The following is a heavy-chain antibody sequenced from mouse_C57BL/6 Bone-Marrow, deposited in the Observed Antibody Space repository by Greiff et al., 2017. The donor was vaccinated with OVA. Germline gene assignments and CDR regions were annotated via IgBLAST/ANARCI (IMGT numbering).Heavy chain of an antibody. V-gene: IGHV1-82*01. CDR2: IYPGDGDT. CDR3: AKRGSIHYAMDY. D-gene: IGHD2-10*02. Sequence: VQLQQSGPELVKPGASVKISCKASGYAFSSSWMNWVKQRPGKGLEWIGRIYPGDGDTNYNGKFKGKATLTADKSSSTAYMQLSSLTSEDSAVYFCAKRGSIHYAMDYWGQGTSVTVSS. J-gene: IGHJ4*01. CDR1: GYAFSSSW.